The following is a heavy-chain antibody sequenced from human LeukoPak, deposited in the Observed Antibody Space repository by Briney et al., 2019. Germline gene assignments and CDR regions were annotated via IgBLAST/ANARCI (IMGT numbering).Heavy chain of an antibody. Sequence: ASVKVSCKASGYTFTSYGISWVRQAPGQGLEWMGWISAYNGNTNYAQKLQGRVTMTTDTSTSTAYMELRSLRSDDTAVYYCAVNPYYDILTGYSDDAFDIWGQGTMVTVSS. CDR1: GYTFTSYG. V-gene: IGHV1-18*01. CDR3: AVNPYYDILTGYSDDAFDI. D-gene: IGHD3-9*01. CDR2: ISAYNGNT. J-gene: IGHJ3*02.